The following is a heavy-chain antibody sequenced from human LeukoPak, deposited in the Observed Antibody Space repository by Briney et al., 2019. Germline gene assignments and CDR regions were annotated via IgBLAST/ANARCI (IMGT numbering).Heavy chain of an antibody. Sequence: PSETLSLTCTVSGGSISSSGDYWGWIRQPPGKGLEWIGTIYYFGSTYYNPSLKSRLTISLDTSKSQFSLNLTSVTAADTAVYYCARDLANYGGHPYNWFDPWGQGTLVTVSS. V-gene: IGHV4-39*07. D-gene: IGHD4-23*01. CDR2: IYYFGST. J-gene: IGHJ5*02. CDR1: GGSISSSGDY. CDR3: ARDLANYGGHPYNWFDP.